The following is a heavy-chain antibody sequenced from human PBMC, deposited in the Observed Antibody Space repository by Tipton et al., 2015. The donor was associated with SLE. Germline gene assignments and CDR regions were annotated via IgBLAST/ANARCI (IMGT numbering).Heavy chain of an antibody. D-gene: IGHD3-3*01. CDR3: AGRRHYDFWSGYPPII. Sequence: TLSLACTVSGGSISSSSYYWGWIRQPPGKGLEWIGSIYCSGSTYYNPSLKSRVTISVVTSKNQFSLKPSSVTAADTAVYYCAGRRHYDFWSGYPPIIWGQGTMVTVSS. CDR2: IYCSGST. V-gene: IGHV4-39*07. J-gene: IGHJ3*02. CDR1: GGSISSSSYY.